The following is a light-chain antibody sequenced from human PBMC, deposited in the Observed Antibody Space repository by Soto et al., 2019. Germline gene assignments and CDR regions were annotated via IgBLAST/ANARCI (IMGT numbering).Light chain of an antibody. CDR2: GND. CDR3: QSYDSRLSGSV. J-gene: IGLJ3*02. CDR1: SSNSGAGYD. Sequence: QSVLTQPPSVSGAPGQRVTISCTGSSSNSGAGYDVHWYQQLPGTAPKLLIYGNDNRPSGVPERFSGSKSGTSASLAITGLQAEDEADYYCQSYDSRLSGSVFGGGTKLTV. V-gene: IGLV1-40*01.